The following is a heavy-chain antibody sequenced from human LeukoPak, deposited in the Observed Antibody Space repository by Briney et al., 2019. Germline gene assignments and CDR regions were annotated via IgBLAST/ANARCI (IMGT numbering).Heavy chain of an antibody. Sequence: GGSLRLSCAASGFTFSSYGMSWVRQAPGKGLEWVSAISRGGGSTAYADSVKGRFTISRDNSKNTLYLQMNSLRVEDTAVYYCARGSAFSSYSYWGQGALVTVSS. CDR1: GFTFSSYG. V-gene: IGHV3-23*01. CDR2: ISRGGGST. D-gene: IGHD2-15*01. J-gene: IGHJ4*02. CDR3: ARGSAFSSYSY.